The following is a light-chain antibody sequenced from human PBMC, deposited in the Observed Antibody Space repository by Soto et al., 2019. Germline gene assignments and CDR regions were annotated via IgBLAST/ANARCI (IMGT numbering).Light chain of an antibody. V-gene: IGKV3-15*01. J-gene: IGKJ1*01. Sequence: IVLTHAPGTLCFSPGEIATLSFGASQSISGTLAWYQQKPGQAPRLLIHGASTRAPGFPARFSGSGSGTDFTLTISSLQSEDFAVYYCQQYNDWPWTFGQGTKVDIK. CDR2: GAS. CDR3: QQYNDWPWT. CDR1: QSISGT.